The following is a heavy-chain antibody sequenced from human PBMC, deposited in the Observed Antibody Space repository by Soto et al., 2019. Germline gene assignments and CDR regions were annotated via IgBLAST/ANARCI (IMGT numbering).Heavy chain of an antibody. CDR2: INPNSGGT. V-gene: IGHV1-2*04. Sequence: ASVKVSCKASGYTFTGYYMHWVRQAPGQGLEWMGWINPNSGGTNYTQKFQGWVTMTRDTSISTAYMELSRLRSDDTAVYYCARGPYYGSGSYYDYWGQGTLVTVSS. J-gene: IGHJ4*02. D-gene: IGHD3-10*01. CDR1: GYTFTGYY. CDR3: ARGPYYGSGSYYDY.